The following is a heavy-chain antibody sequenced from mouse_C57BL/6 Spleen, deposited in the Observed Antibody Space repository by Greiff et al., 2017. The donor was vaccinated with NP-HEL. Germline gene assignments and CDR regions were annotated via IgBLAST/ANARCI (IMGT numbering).Heavy chain of an antibody. CDR1: GFTFSSYA. V-gene: IGHV5-4*03. Sequence: EVKLVESGGGLVKPGGSLKLSCAASGFTFSSYAMSWVRQTPEKRLEWVATISDGGSYTYYPDNVKGRFTISRDNAKNNLYLQMSHLKSEDTAIYYGARKPTAQALSYYAMDYWGQGTSVTDSS. D-gene: IGHD3-2*02. CDR2: ISDGGSYT. J-gene: IGHJ4*01. CDR3: ARKPTAQALSYYAMDY.